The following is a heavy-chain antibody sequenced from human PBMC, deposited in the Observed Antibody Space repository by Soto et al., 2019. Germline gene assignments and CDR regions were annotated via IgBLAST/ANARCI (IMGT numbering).Heavy chain of an antibody. Sequence: GGSLRLSCSVSGFTSGTYAMNWVRQAPGKGLEWLSVISGSGLIAYYAASVKGRFTVSSDKPKSPVVFQLTNLKLEDTAIYYLAQADRFRVTVRWGQGTLVTVSS. J-gene: IGHJ4*02. D-gene: IGHD2-21*01. CDR3: AQADRFRVTVR. CDR1: GFTSGTYA. V-gene: IGHV3-23*01. CDR2: ISGSGLIA.